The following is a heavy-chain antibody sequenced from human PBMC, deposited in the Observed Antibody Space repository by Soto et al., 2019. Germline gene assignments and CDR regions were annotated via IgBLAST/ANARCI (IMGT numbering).Heavy chain of an antibody. J-gene: IGHJ5*01. Sequence: PSETLSLTCTVSGGSINSYYWSGIRQPPGKGLEWIAYIYNNGTTNSNPSLKSRVTISLDTSKNQFYLKLTSVTAADTAVYYCTRGHWALDSWAQGTLVTVSS. V-gene: IGHV4-59*01. CDR2: IYNNGTT. CDR3: TRGHWALDS. CDR1: GGSINSYY. D-gene: IGHD3-16*01.